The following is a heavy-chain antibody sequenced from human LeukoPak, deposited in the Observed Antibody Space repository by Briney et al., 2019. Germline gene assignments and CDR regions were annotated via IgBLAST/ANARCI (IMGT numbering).Heavy chain of an antibody. D-gene: IGHD3-22*01. CDR2: IQHSGST. CDR1: GDSISSFDYS. J-gene: IGHJ5*02. V-gene: IGHV4-30-4*01. Sequence: PSETLSLTCTVSGDSISSFDYSWSWIRQPPGKGLEWIGYIQHSGSTHYNPSLKSRVTIFVDMSKNEFPLNLRSVTAADTALYYCAIGYYDVTGSQGWFDPWGQGTLVSVSS. CDR3: AIGYYDVTGSQGWFDP.